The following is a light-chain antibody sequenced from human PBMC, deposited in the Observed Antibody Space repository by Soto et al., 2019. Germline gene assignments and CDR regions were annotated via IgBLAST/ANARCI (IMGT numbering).Light chain of an antibody. CDR1: QSVSSNY. Sequence: ESVLTQSPGTLSLSPGERATLSCRASQSVSSNYLAWYQQKPGQAPRLLIYGASTRATGIPDRFSGSGSGTDFTLTISRLEPDDSAVYYSQQYGSSPTWTFGQGTKVEIK. V-gene: IGKV3-20*01. CDR2: GAS. CDR3: QQYGSSPTWT. J-gene: IGKJ1*01.